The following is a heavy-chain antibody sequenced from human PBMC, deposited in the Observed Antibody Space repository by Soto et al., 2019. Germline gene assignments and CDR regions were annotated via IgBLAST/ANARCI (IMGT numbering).Heavy chain of an antibody. D-gene: IGHD2-15*01. J-gene: IGHJ5*02. Sequence: QVQLVQSGPEEKKPGASVKVSCKASGYTFTSYPLNWLRQAPGQRPEWMGWIKAGNGATKYSQKFQGRVSITRDTSASTTYMQLSRLRFDDTAVYSCATDRGVYCSGGSCSEAWFDPWGQGTLVTVSS. CDR1: GYTFTSYP. CDR2: IKAGNGAT. V-gene: IGHV1-3*05. CDR3: ATDRGVYCSGGSCSEAWFDP.